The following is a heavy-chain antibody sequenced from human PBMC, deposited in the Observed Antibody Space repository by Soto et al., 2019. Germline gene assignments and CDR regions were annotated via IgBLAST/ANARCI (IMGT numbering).Heavy chain of an antibody. CDR2: IYSGGST. J-gene: IGHJ4*02. D-gene: IGHD3-3*01. Sequence: VSLRLSCAASGFTVSSNYMSWVRQAPGKGLVWVSVIYSGGSTYYADSVKGRFTISRDNSKNTLYLQMNSLRAEDTAVYYCARASSGYDFWSGYYINWGQGTLVTVSS. CDR3: ARASSGYDFWSGYYIN. V-gene: IGHV3-53*01. CDR1: GFTVSSNY.